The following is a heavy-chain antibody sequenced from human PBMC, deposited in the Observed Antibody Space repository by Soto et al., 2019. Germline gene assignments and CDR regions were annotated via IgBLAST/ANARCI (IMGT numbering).Heavy chain of an antibody. Sequence: VSCKASGYTFTGYYMHWVRQAPGQGLEWMGWINPNSGGTNYAQKFQGWVTMARDTSISTAYMELSRLRSDDTAVYYCASVGNYYYGMDVWGQGTTVTVSS. J-gene: IGHJ6*02. CDR1: GYTFTGYY. V-gene: IGHV1-2*04. CDR3: ASVGNYYYGMDV. D-gene: IGHD1-1*01. CDR2: INPNSGGT.